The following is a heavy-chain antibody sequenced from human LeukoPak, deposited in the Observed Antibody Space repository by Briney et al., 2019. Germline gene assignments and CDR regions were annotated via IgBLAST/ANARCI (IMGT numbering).Heavy chain of an antibody. V-gene: IGHV1-8*03. CDR3: ARGPKWELELCAFDI. CDR1: GYTFTSYD. J-gene: IGHJ3*02. CDR2: MNPNSGNT. D-gene: IGHD1-26*01. Sequence: GASVKVSCKASGYTFTSYDINWVREATGQGLEWMGWMNPNSGNTGYAQKFQGRVTITRNTSISTAYMELSSLRSEDTAVYYCARGPKWELELCAFDIWGQGTMVTVSS.